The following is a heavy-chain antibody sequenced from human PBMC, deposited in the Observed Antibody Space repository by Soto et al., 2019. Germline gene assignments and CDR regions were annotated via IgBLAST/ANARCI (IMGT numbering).Heavy chain of an antibody. CDR3: AKPPRAAAGSVY. V-gene: IGHV3-23*01. CDR1: GCTCDNYP. D-gene: IGHD6-13*01. CDR2: NGDSVSL. Sequence: PGGSLRLSCTVAGCTCDNYPVRWVLQAPGKGQEKISANGDSVSLYYADTMKDKFTISRDNSKNTLYLQMNSLRAEDTALYYCAKPPRAAAGSVYWGQGTLVTVSS. J-gene: IGHJ4*02.